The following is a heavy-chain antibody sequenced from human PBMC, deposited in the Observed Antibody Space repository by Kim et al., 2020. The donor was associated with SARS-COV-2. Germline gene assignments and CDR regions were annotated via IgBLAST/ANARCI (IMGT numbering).Heavy chain of an antibody. CDR2: ISSNGGST. CDR1: GFTFSSYA. J-gene: IGHJ6*02. D-gene: IGHD6-13*01. V-gene: IGHV3-64D*06. CDR3: VKKDSSSSYAYYYYGMDV. Sequence: GGSLRLSCSASGFTFSSYAMNWVRQAPGKGLECVSAISSNGGSTYYADSVKGRFTISRDNSKNTLYLQMSSLRAEDTAVYYCVKKDSSSSYAYYYYGMDVWGQGTTVTVSS.